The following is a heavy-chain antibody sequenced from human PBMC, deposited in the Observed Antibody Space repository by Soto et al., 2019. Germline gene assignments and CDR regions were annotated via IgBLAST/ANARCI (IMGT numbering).Heavy chain of an antibody. J-gene: IGHJ6*02. Sequence: SETLSLTCAVYGGSFSGYYWSWIRQPPGKGLEWIGEINHSGSTNYNPSLKSRVTISVDTSKNQFSLKPSSVTAADTAVYYCARGIAAAAPRRDGMDVWGQGTTVTVSS. CDR1: GGSFSGYY. CDR3: ARGIAAAAPRRDGMDV. D-gene: IGHD6-13*01. CDR2: INHSGST. V-gene: IGHV4-34*01.